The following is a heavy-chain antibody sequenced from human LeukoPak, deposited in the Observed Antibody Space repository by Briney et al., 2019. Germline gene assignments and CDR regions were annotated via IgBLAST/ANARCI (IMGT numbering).Heavy chain of an antibody. CDR1: GFTFSSYS. J-gene: IGHJ4*02. CDR3: ARYSSTSGYYFDY. D-gene: IGHD6-13*01. CDR2: ISSSSSYI. V-gene: IGHV3-21*01. Sequence: GGSLRLSCAASGFTFSSYSMNWVRQAPGKGLEWVSSISSSSSYIYYADSVKGRFTISRGNAKNSLYLQMNSLRAEDTAGYYCARYSSTSGYYFDYWGQGTLVTVSS.